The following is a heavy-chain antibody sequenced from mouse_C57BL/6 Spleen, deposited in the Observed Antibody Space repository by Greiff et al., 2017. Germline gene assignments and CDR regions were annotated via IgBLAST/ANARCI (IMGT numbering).Heavy chain of an antibody. D-gene: IGHD1-1*01. CDR2: INPSSGYT. Sequence: QVQLQQSGAELARPGASVKMSCKASGYTFTSYTMHWVKQRPGQGLEWIGYINPSSGYTKYNQKFKDKATLTADKSSSTAYMQLSSLTSEDSAVYYCARPTVVAGAMDYWGQGTSVTVSS. CDR3: ARPTVVAGAMDY. CDR1: GYTFTSYT. V-gene: IGHV1-4*01. J-gene: IGHJ4*01.